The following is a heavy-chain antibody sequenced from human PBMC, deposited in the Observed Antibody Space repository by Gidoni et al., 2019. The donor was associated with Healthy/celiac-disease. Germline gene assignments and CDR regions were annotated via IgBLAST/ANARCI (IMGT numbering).Heavy chain of an antibody. V-gene: IGHV4-39*01. CDR1: GGSISSSSYY. J-gene: IGHJ4*02. D-gene: IGHD2-21*02. CDR2: IYYSGST. Sequence: QLQLQESGPGLVKPSETLSLTCTVSGGSISSSSYYWGWIRQPPGKGLEWIGSIYYSGSTYYNPSLKSRVTISVDTSKNQFSLKLSSVTAADTAVYYCARQIRFALGSNLGGYCGGDCYSAIDYWGQGTLVTVSS. CDR3: ARQIRFALGSNLGGYCGGDCYSAIDY.